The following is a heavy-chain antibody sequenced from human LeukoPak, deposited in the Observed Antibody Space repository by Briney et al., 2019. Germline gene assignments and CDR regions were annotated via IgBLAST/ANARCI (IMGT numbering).Heavy chain of an antibody. D-gene: IGHD6-19*01. CDR1: GFTFSSDA. CDR3: AKETYSSGWYPYFDY. CDR2: ISGSGGST. V-gene: IGHV3-23*01. Sequence: GGSLRVSCVASGFTFSSDAMSCVRQAPGKGLEWVSGISGSGGSTYYADSVKGRFTISRDNSKNTLFLQMNSLRAEDTAVYYCAKETYSSGWYPYFDYWGQGTLVTVPS. J-gene: IGHJ4*02.